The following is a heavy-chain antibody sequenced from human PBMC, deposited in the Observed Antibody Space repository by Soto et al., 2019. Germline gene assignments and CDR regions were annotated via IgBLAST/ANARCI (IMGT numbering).Heavy chain of an antibody. CDR3: ARDRVWSRYGGNSDNYFDS. V-gene: IGHV1-18*04. CDR1: GYTFTSYG. D-gene: IGHD4-17*01. J-gene: IGHJ4*02. CDR2: ISAYNGNT. Sequence: QVQLVQSGAEVKKPGASVKVSCKASGYTFTSYGISWVRQAPGQGLEGMGWISAYNGNTNYAQKLQGRVNMTTDTSTSTAYMELGSLISDDAAVYYCARDRVWSRYGGNSDNYFDSWGQGTLVTVSS.